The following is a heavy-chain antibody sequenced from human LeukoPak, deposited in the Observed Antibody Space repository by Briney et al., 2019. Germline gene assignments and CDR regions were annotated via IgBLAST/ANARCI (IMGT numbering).Heavy chain of an antibody. J-gene: IGHJ5*02. V-gene: IGHV4-39*01. CDR3: ARHYGP. Sequence: PSETLSPTCIVSGGSISSISSNNYHWGWIRQPPGKGLEWIGSIYYSGSTYYNPSLKSRVTISVDTSKNQFSLKLNSVTAADTAVYYCARHYGPWGQGTLVTVSS. D-gene: IGHD3-10*01. CDR2: IYYSGST. CDR1: GGSISSISSNNYH.